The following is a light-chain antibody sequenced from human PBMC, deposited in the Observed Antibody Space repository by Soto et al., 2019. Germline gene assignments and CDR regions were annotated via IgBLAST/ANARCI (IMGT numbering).Light chain of an antibody. V-gene: IGLV2-23*02. CDR2: EVN. CDR1: SSDVGTYNL. J-gene: IGLJ2*01. Sequence: QSVLTQPASVSGSPGQSITISCTGTSSDVGTYNLVSWYQHLPGKAPKLMIYEVNKRPSGVSNRFSGSKSGNTASLTISGLQAEDEADYHCCSYAGSSAHVVFGGGTKLTVL. CDR3: CSYAGSSAHVV.